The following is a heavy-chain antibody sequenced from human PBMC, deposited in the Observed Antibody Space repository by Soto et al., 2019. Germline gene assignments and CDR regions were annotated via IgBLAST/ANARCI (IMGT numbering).Heavy chain of an antibody. J-gene: IGHJ4*02. CDR2: INAGNGNT. D-gene: IGHD3-10*01. V-gene: IGHV1-3*01. CDR1: GYTFTSYA. CDR3: ARNSYYGCGLVA. Sequence: ASVKVSCKASGYTFTSYAMHWVRPAPGQRLEWMGWINAGNGNTKYSQKFQGRVTITRDTSASTAYMELRSLTSADPAVYYCARNSYYGCGLVAWGKGTLVTVSS.